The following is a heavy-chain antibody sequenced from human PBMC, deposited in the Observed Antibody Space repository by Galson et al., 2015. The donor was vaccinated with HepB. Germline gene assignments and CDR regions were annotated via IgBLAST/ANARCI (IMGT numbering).Heavy chain of an antibody. D-gene: IGHD3-22*01. CDR2: IYSGGST. J-gene: IGHJ4*02. V-gene: IGHV3-66*01. Sequence: SLRLSCAASGFTVSSNYMSWVRQAPGKGLEWVSVIYSGGSTYYADSVKGRFTISRDNSKNMVYLQMNSLRAEDTAVYYCARDYYDSSGYYEDYWGQGTLVTVSS. CDR1: GFTVSSNY. CDR3: ARDYYDSSGYYEDY.